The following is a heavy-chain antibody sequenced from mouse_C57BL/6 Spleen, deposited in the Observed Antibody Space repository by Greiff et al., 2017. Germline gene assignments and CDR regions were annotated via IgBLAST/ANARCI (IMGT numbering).Heavy chain of an antibody. Sequence: QVQLKQPGAELVKPGASVKLSCKASGYTFTSYWMHWVKQRPGQGLEWIGMIHPNSGSTNYNEKFKSKATLTVDKSSSTAYMQLSSLTSEDSAVYYCARSDYGYDEDSLNYWGQGTTLTVSS. J-gene: IGHJ2*01. D-gene: IGHD2-2*01. CDR3: ARSDYGYDEDSLNY. CDR1: GYTFTSYW. V-gene: IGHV1-64*01. CDR2: IHPNSGST.